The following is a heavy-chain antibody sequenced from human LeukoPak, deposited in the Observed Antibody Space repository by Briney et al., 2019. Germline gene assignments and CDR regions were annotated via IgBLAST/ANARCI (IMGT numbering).Heavy chain of an antibody. CDR3: ARVGGIAAS. Sequence: TGGSLRLSCAASGFTFSSYEMNWVRQAPGKGLEWVSYISSSGSSIYYADSVKGRFTISRDNAKNSLYLQMNSLRAEDTAVYYCARVGGIAASWGQGTLVTVSS. J-gene: IGHJ5*02. CDR1: GFTFSSYE. D-gene: IGHD6-13*01. CDR2: ISSSGSSI. V-gene: IGHV3-48*03.